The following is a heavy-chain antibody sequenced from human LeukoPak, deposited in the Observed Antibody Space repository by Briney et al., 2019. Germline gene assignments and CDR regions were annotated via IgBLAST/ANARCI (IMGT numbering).Heavy chain of an antibody. J-gene: IGHJ4*02. CDR1: GFTFSSYS. Sequence: PGGSLRLSCAASGFTFSSYSMNWVCQAPGKGLEWVSYISSSSSTIYYADSVKGRFTISRDNAKNSLYLQMNSLRAEGAAVYYCARAPMTTVTATDYWGQGTLVTVSS. V-gene: IGHV3-48*01. CDR2: ISSSSSTI. D-gene: IGHD4-11*01. CDR3: ARAPMTTVTATDY.